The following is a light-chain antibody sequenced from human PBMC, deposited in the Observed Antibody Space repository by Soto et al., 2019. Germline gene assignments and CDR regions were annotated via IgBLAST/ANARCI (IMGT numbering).Light chain of an antibody. V-gene: IGLV1-51*01. CDR3: GTWDSSLSAAF. J-gene: IGLJ2*01. CDR2: DNN. Sequence: QSVLTQPPSVSAAPGQEVTISCSGSSSNIGNNYVSWYQQLPGTAPKLLIYDNNKRPSGIPDRFSGSKSGTSATLGITGLQTGDEADYYCGTWDSSLSAAFFGGGTKLTVL. CDR1: SSNIGNNY.